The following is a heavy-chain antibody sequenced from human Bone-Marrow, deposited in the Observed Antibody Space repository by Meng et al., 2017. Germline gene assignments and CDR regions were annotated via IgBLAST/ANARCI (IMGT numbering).Heavy chain of an antibody. J-gene: IGHJ3*02. CDR3: ASLLITMIVVVSPYDAFDI. D-gene: IGHD3-22*01. CDR2: ISSSSSYI. CDR1: GFTVSSNY. Sequence: GESLKISCAASGFTVSSNYMSWVRQAPGKGLEWVSSISSSSSYIYYADSVKGRFTISRDNAKSSLYLQMNSLRAEDTAVYYCASLLITMIVVVSPYDAFDIWGQGTMVTVSS. V-gene: IGHV3-21*01.